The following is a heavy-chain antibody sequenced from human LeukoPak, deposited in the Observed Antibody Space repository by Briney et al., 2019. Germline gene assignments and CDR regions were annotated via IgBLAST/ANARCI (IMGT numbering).Heavy chain of an antibody. CDR1: GYRFTGYY. Sequence: AASVKVSCKASGYRFTGYYIHWVRQAPGQGLQWMGWINPSSGDANYAQTFQGRVTMTSDTSISTAYMKLSSLSSADTAVYYCARDPGTPFDSWGQGTQVTVSS. J-gene: IGHJ4*02. D-gene: IGHD2-15*01. CDR3: ARDPGTPFDS. CDR2: INPSSGDA. V-gene: IGHV1-2*02.